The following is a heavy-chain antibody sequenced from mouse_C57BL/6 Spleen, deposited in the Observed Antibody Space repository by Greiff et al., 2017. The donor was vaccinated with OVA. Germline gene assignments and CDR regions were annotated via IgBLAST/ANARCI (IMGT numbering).Heavy chain of an antibody. J-gene: IGHJ4*01. Sequence: VQLQESGPGLVAPSQSLSITCTVSGFSLTSYGVDWVRQSPGKGLEWLGVIWGVGSTNYNSALKSRLSISKDNSKSQVFLNMNSLQTDVTAMYYCTRDYSYAMDYWGQGTSVTVSS. CDR2: IWGVGST. V-gene: IGHV2-6*01. CDR3: TRDYSYAMDY. CDR1: GFSLTSYG.